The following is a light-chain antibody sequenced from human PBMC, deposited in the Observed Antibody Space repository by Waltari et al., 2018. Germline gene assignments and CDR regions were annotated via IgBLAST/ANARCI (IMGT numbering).Light chain of an antibody. CDR3: QVWDSSTVV. V-gene: IGLV3-9*01. J-gene: IGLJ2*01. CDR1: NIGSKN. Sequence: SYELTQPLSVSVALGQTARITCGGNNIGSKNVHWYQQKPGQAPMLVIYRDSNRPPGIPGRFSGSNSGNTATLTISRAQAGDEADYYCQVWDSSTVVFGGGTKLTVL. CDR2: RDS.